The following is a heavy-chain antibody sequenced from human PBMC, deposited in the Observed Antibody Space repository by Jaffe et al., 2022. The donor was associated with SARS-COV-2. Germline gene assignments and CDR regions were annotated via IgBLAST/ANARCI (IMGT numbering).Heavy chain of an antibody. Sequence: QVQLQESGPGLVKPSETLSLTCTVSGGSVSSGSYYWSWIRQPPGKGLEWIGYIYYSGSTNYNPSLKSRVTISVDTSKNQFSLKLSSVTAADTAVYYCASWGGGPPFYGDYTGSRAFDIWGQGTMVTVSS. CDR3: ASWGGGPPFYGDYTGSRAFDI. V-gene: IGHV4-61*01. J-gene: IGHJ3*02. CDR2: IYYSGST. D-gene: IGHD4-17*01. CDR1: GGSVSSGSYY.